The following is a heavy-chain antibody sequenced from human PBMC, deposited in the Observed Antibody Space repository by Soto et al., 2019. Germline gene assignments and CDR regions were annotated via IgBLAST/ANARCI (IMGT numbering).Heavy chain of an antibody. CDR3: ARAYGFPSSWFDP. D-gene: IGHD3-10*01. V-gene: IGHV3-23*01. CDR1: GFTFSSRA. J-gene: IGHJ5*02. Sequence: GGSLRLSCAASGFTFSSRAMSWVRQAPGKGLDWVSIISASGDNKYYADSVKGRFTISRDNSKNTLYLQMNSLRAEDTAVYYCARAYGFPSSWFDPWGQGTLVTVSS. CDR2: ISASGDNK.